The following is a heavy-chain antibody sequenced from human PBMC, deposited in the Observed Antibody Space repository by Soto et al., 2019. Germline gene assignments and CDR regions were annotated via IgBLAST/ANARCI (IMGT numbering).Heavy chain of an antibody. CDR2: ISAYNGNT. CDR3: AREILELLCLDS. Sequence: ASVKVSCKASGYTFTIYVSSWVRQAPGQGLEWMGWISAYNGNTNYAQKLQGRVTMTTDTSTSTAYMELRSLRSDDTAVYYCAREILELLCLDSWGQGTLVTVS. D-gene: IGHD1-7*01. CDR1: GYTFTIYV. V-gene: IGHV1-18*01. J-gene: IGHJ4*02.